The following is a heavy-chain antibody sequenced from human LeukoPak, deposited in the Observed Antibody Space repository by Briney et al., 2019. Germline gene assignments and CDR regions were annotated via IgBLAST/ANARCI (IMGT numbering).Heavy chain of an antibody. Sequence: GGSLRLSCAASGFTFSSYWMSWVRQAPGKGLEWVANIKQDGSEKYYVDSVKGRFTISRDNAKNSLYLQMNSLRAEDTAVYYCARDGYGLSSSCDYWGQGTLVTVSS. CDR2: IKQDGSEK. V-gene: IGHV3-7*01. CDR1: GFTFSSYW. J-gene: IGHJ4*02. D-gene: IGHD6-13*01. CDR3: ARDGYGLSSSCDY.